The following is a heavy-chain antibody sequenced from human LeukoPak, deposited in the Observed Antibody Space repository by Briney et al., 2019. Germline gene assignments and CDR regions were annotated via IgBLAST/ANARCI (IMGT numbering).Heavy chain of an antibody. CDR2: IKSKTDGGTT. Sequence: GGSLRLSCAASGFTFSNAWMSWVRQAPGKGLEWVGRIKSKTDGGTTDYAAPVKGRFTISRDDSKNTLYLQMNSLKTEDTAVYYCTTDLRNVLLWFGESLPPDYWGQGTLVTVSS. CDR1: GFTFSNAW. J-gene: IGHJ4*02. CDR3: TTDLRNVLLWFGESLPPDY. V-gene: IGHV3-15*01. D-gene: IGHD3-10*01.